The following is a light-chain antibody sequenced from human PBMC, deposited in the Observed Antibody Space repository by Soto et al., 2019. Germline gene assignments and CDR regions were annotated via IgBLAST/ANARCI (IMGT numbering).Light chain of an antibody. CDR2: EVS. J-gene: IGLJ1*01. V-gene: IGLV2-8*01. CDR1: SNDVGGYNF. Sequence: QSVLTQPPSASGSPGQSVTISCTGTSNDVGGYNFVSRYQQHPGKAPKLMIFEVSKRPSGVPDRFSGSKSGSTASLTVSGLQAEDEADYYCSSYAGNNIYYVFGTGTKVTVL. CDR3: SSYAGNNIYYV.